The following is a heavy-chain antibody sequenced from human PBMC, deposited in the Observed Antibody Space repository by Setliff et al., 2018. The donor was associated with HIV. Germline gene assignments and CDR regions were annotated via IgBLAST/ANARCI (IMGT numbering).Heavy chain of an antibody. CDR2: IYPDDSYT. V-gene: IGHV5-51*01. CDR1: GYTFDKYY. J-gene: IGHJ6*03. CDR3: ARRNDYYYYMDV. Sequence: GESLKISCQGSGYTFDKYYIAWVRQMPGKGLEWMGLIYPDDSYTTYSPAFEGHVTFSADKSNSTAYLRWSSLKASDTAMYYCARRNDYYYYMDVWGAGTTVTVSS.